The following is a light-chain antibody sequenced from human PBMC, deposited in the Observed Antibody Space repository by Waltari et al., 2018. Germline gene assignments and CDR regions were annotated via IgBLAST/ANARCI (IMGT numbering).Light chain of an antibody. CDR1: QTIRNF. Sequence: DIQMTQSPSSLSASVGDRVSITCRASQTIRNFLNWYQQKPGKAPKLLIYAASTLESAVPSRFSGSASGTDFTLTISSLQPEDFATYYCQQSYTTPRTFGQGTKVEIK. V-gene: IGKV1-39*01. CDR2: AAS. J-gene: IGKJ1*01. CDR3: QQSYTTPRT.